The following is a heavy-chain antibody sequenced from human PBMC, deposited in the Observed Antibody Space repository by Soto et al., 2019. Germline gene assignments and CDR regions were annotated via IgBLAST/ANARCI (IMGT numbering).Heavy chain of an antibody. CDR2: IVVGSGNT. Sequence: SVKVSCKTSGFTFTSSAMQWVRQARGQRLEWIGWIVVGSGNTNYAQKFQGRVTITRDMSTSTAYMELSSLRSEDTAVYYCAADLRYCSGGSCYPPPAFDYWGQGTLVTVSS. CDR1: GFTFTSSA. J-gene: IGHJ4*02. V-gene: IGHV1-58*02. D-gene: IGHD2-15*01. CDR3: AADLRYCSGGSCYPPPAFDY.